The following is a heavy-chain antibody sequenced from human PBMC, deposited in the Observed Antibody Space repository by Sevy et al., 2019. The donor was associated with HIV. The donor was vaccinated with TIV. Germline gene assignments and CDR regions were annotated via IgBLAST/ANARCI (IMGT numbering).Heavy chain of an antibody. D-gene: IGHD2-15*01. CDR1: GYLFTSYR. Sequence: ASVKVSCKASGYLFTSYRITWVRQAPGKRLELVGWISPHNGDTNYAQRDQDRVTMITDTSTTTAYMELRSLTSDDSAVYYCARAYCSGGRCYSLAYWGQGTLVTVSS. CDR3: ARAYCSGGRCYSLAY. V-gene: IGHV1-18*01. CDR2: ISPHNGDT. J-gene: IGHJ4*02.